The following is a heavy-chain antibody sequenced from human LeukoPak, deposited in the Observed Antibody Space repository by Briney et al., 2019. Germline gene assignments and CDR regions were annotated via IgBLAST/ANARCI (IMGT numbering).Heavy chain of an antibody. CDR1: GGSISSYY. Sequence: SETLSLTCTVSGGSISSYYWSWIRQPAGKGLEWIGRIYTSGSTNYNPSLKSRVTMLVDTSKNQFSLKLSSVTAADTAVYYCARDRGDSGYDSDYYYYYMDVWGKGTTVTISS. V-gene: IGHV4-4*07. CDR3: ARDRGDSGYDSDYYYYYMDV. CDR2: IYTSGST. J-gene: IGHJ6*03. D-gene: IGHD5-12*01.